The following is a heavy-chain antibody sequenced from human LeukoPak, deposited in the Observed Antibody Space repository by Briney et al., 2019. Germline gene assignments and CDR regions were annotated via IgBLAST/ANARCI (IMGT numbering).Heavy chain of an antibody. CDR1: GFTFSSYA. D-gene: IGHD4-17*01. CDR2: ISYDGSNK. J-gene: IGHJ4*02. CDR3: ARVLDDYGDAHFDY. Sequence: GRSLRLSCAASGFTFSSYAMHWVRQAPGKGLEWVAVISYDGSNKYYADSVKGRFTISRDNSKNTLYLQMNSLRAEDTAVYYCARVLDDYGDAHFDYWGQGTLVTVSS. V-gene: IGHV3-30-3*01.